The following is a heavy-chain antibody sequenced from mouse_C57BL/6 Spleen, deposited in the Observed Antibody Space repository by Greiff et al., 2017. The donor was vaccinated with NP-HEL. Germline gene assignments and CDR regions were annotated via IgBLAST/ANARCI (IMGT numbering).Heavy chain of an antibody. CDR2: ISYSGST. J-gene: IGHJ3*01. D-gene: IGHD2-4*01. V-gene: IGHV3-1*01. CDR3: ARGGIYDYDRNWFAY. Sequence: EVKVEESGPGMVKPSQSLSLTCTVTGYSITSGYDWHWIRHFPGNKLEWMGYISYSGSTNYNPSLKSRISITHDTSKNHFFLKLNSVTTEDTATYYCARGGIYDYDRNWFAYWGQGTLVTVSA. CDR1: GYSITSGYD.